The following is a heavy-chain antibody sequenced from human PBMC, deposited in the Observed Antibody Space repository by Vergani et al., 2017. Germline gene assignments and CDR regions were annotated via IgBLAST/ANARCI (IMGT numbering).Heavy chain of an antibody. CDR2: IYPGDSDT. D-gene: IGHD3-10*01. J-gene: IGHJ4*02. V-gene: IGHV5-51*01. CDR1: GYSFTSYW. CDR3: ARVVDYDGSGSYTPLGIALVDY. Sequence: EVQLVQSGAEVKKPGESLKISCKGSGYSFTSYWIGWVRQMPGKGLEWMGIIYPGDSDTRYSPSFQGQVTISADKSISTAYLQWSSLKASDTAMYYCARVVDYDGSGSYTPLGIALVDYWGQGTLVTVSS.